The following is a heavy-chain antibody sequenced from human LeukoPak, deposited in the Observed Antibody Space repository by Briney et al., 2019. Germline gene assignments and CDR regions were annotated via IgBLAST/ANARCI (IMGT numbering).Heavy chain of an antibody. CDR2: INPNSGGT. V-gene: IGHV1-2*02. CDR1: GYTFTGFY. CDR3: ATLGGSSGVDY. D-gene: IGHD4-23*01. Sequence: ASVKVSCKASGYTFTGFYLHWVRQAPGHGLEWMGWINPNSGGTNYAQKFQGRVTMTGDTSISTAYMELSSLRSEDTAVYYCATLGGSSGVDYWGQGTLVTVSS. J-gene: IGHJ4*02.